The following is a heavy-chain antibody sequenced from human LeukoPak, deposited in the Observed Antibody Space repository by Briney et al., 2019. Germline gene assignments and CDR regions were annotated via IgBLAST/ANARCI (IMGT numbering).Heavy chain of an antibody. CDR1: GFTFSSYA. V-gene: IGHV3-23*01. CDR2: ISNSDDKT. CDR3: ARDPDVVVVAATPYYGMDV. D-gene: IGHD2-15*01. Sequence: GGSLRLSCAASGFTFSSYAMSWVRQAPGKGLEWVSAISNSDDKTYYADSVKGRFTISRDNSKNSLYLQMNSLRDEDTAVYYCARDPDVVVVAATPYYGMDVWGQGTTVTVSS. J-gene: IGHJ6*02.